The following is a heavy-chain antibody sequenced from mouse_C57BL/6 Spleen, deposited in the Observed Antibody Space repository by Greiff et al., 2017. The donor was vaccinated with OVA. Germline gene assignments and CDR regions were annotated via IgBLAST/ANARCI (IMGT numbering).Heavy chain of an antibody. V-gene: IGHV2-2*01. Sequence: VQLQQSGPGLVQPSQSLSITCTVSGFSLTSYGVHWVRQSPGKGLEWLGVIWSGGSTDYNAAFISRLSISKDNSKSQVFFKMNSLQADDTAIYYCARNSAVVGPYAMDYWGQGTSVTVSS. J-gene: IGHJ4*01. CDR1: GFSLTSYG. CDR2: IWSGGST. D-gene: IGHD1-1*01. CDR3: ARNSAVVGPYAMDY.